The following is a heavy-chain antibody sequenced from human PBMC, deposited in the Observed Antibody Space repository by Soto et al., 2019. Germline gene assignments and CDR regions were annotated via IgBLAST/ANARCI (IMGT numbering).Heavy chain of an antibody. D-gene: IGHD3-3*01. CDR1: GFIFSNYG. CDR3: AKGGRITTSV. Sequence: GGSLRLSCAASGFIFSNYGMHWVRQAPGKGLEWVAVIASDGSYKYYADTVKGRFTISRDNSKNTLFLQMNSLRSEDTAIYYCAKGGRITTSVWGQGTLVTVSS. CDR2: IASDGSYK. V-gene: IGHV3-30*18. J-gene: IGHJ4*02.